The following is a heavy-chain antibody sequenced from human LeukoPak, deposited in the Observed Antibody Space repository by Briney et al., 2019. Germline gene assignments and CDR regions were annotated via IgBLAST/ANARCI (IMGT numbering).Heavy chain of an antibody. V-gene: IGHV3-48*03. CDR2: ITSSGNTI. CDR3: ARVGCSSTSCYVESEVHDAFDI. J-gene: IGHJ3*02. CDR1: GFTFSSYD. D-gene: IGHD2-2*01. Sequence: PGGSLRLSCAASGFTFSSYDMNWVRQAPGKGREWISYITSSGNTIYYADSVKGRFTISRDNAKSSLYLQMNSLRAEDTAVYCCARVGCSSTSCYVESEVHDAFDIWGQGTMVTVSS.